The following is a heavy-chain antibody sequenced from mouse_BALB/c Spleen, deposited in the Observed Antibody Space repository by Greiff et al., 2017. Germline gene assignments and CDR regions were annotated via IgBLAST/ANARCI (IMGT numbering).Heavy chain of an antibody. V-gene: IGHV1S34*01. D-gene: IGHD3-2*02. CDR2: ISCYNGAT. J-gene: IGHJ4*01. Sequence: LEKPGASVKISCKASGYSFTGYYMHWVKQSHGKSLEWIGYISCYNGATSYNQKFKGKATFTVDTSSSTAYMQFNSLTSEDSAVYYCASWNLRDYAMDYWGQGTSVTVSS. CDR1: GYSFTGYY. CDR3: ASWNLRDYAMDY.